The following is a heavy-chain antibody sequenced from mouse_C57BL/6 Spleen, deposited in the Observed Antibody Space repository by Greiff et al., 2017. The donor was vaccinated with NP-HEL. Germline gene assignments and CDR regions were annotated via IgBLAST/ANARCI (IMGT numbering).Heavy chain of an antibody. CDR1: GYSITSGYY. Sequence: EVQLVESGPGLVKPSQSLSLTCSVTGYSITSGYYWNWIRQFPGNKLEWMGYISYDGSNNYNPSLTNRISITRDTSKNQFFLKLNSVTTEDTATYYCARDTTVVATRWYFDVWGTGTTVTVSS. V-gene: IGHV3-6*01. CDR3: ARDTTVVATRWYFDV. J-gene: IGHJ1*03. CDR2: ISYDGSN. D-gene: IGHD1-1*01.